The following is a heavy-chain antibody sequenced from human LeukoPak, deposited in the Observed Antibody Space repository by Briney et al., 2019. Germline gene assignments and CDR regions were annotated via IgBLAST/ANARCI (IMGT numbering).Heavy chain of an antibody. CDR3: ARDGSWLIGPLNGMDV. CDR1: GYTFTSYG. J-gene: IGHJ6*02. D-gene: IGHD1-26*01. Sequence: ASVKVSCKASGYTFTSYGISWVRQAPGQGLEWMGCISAYNGNTNYAQKLQGRVTMTTDTSTSTAYMELRSLRSDDTAVYYCARDGSWLIGPLNGMDVWGQGTTVTVSS. CDR2: ISAYNGNT. V-gene: IGHV1-18*01.